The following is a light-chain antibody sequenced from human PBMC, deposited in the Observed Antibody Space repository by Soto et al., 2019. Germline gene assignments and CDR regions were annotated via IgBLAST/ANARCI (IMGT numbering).Light chain of an antibody. J-gene: IGKJ3*01. Sequence: EILLTQSPSTLSLSPGEGVTLSCRASQSVTVNSLAWYQQKPGQAPRLLIYAASTRAAAVPDRFTGSGSGTDFALTISRLEPEDFAVYYCQQRGSWPPFTFGPGTKVDIK. CDR3: QQRGSWPPFT. CDR2: AAS. V-gene: IGKV3D-20*02. CDR1: QSVTVNS.